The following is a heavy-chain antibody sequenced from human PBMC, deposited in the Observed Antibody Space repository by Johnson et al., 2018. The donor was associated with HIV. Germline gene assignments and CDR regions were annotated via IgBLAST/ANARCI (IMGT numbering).Heavy chain of an antibody. CDR3: TTDWVDYYDGSGYFYDAFEI. Sequence: VPLVESGGGLVTPGGSLRLSCAASGFTFSNAWMSWVRQAPGKGLEWVGRIKSKADGGTTDYAAPVKGRFTISRDDSKNTQYLQMNSLKTEDTAVYYCTTDWVDYYDGSGYFYDAFEIWGLGTLVTVSS. CDR1: GFTFSNAW. D-gene: IGHD3-22*01. CDR2: IKSKADGGTT. J-gene: IGHJ3*02. V-gene: IGHV3-15*01.